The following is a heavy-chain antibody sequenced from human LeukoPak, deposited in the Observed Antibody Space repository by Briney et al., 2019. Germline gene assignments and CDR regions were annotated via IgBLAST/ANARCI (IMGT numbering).Heavy chain of an antibody. D-gene: IGHD1-26*01. J-gene: IGHJ3*02. CDR2: IKQDGSQK. V-gene: IGHV3-7*01. CDR1: GFAFTNYW. Sequence: PGGSLRLSCAASGFAFTNYWMSWVRQAPGKGLEWVANIKQDGSQKYYVDSVKGRFTISRDNAKNSLYLQMNSLRAEDTAVYYCARELTKWEPTTAFDIWGQGTMVTVSS. CDR3: ARELTKWEPTTAFDI.